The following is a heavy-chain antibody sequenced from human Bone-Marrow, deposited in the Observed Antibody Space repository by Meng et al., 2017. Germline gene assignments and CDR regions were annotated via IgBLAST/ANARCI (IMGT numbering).Heavy chain of an antibody. J-gene: IGHJ5*02. CDR2: IYYSGST. Sequence: QLQLHDSGPGLVKPSETLSPTCTVAGGSISSSSYYWGWIRQPPGKGLEWIGSIYYSGSTYYNPSLKSRVTISVDTSKNQFSLKLSSVTAADTAVYYCARCYYGSGQEGNWFDPWGQGTLVTVSS. D-gene: IGHD3-10*01. CDR1: GGSISSSSYY. CDR3: ARCYYGSGQEGNWFDP. V-gene: IGHV4-39*01.